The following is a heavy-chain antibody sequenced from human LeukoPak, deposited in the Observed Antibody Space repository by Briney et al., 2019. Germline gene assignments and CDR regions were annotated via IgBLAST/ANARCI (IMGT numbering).Heavy chain of an antibody. CDR3: ARDQSYYYDSSGPDY. V-gene: IGHV1-2*02. CDR2: INPNSGGT. Sequence: ASVKVSCKASGYTFTGYYMHWVRQAPGQGLEWTGWINPNSGGTNYAQKFQGRVTMTTDTSTSTAYMELRSLRSDDTAVYYCARDQSYYYDSSGPDYWGQGTLVTVSS. J-gene: IGHJ4*02. CDR1: GYTFTGYY. D-gene: IGHD3-22*01.